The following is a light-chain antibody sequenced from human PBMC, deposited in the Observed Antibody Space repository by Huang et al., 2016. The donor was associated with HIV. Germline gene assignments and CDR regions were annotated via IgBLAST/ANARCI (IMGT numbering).Light chain of an antibody. Sequence: DIQMTQSPFSLSASVGDRVTITCRASQSISSYLNWYQQKPGKAPKILIYAASTVQSGIPSRFSGSWAGTDCTLTITSLQPEDFATYYCQQTYIIPITFGQGTKLEIK. J-gene: IGKJ2*01. CDR3: QQTYIIPIT. CDR1: QSISSY. CDR2: AAS. V-gene: IGKV1-39*01.